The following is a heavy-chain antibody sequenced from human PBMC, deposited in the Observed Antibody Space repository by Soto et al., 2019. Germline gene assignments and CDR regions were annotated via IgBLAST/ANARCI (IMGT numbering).Heavy chain of an antibody. CDR3: ANPNTWEVRDGMDV. CDR1: GFTFSNYA. D-gene: IGHD1-26*01. V-gene: IGHV3-23*01. J-gene: IGHJ6*02. Sequence: GGSLRLSCAASGFTFSNYAVSWVRQAPGKGLEWVSAISSSGGSTYYADSVKGRFTISRDNSKNTLYLQMNSLRDEDMAVYYCANPNTWEVRDGMDVWGQGTTVTVSS. CDR2: ISSSGGST.